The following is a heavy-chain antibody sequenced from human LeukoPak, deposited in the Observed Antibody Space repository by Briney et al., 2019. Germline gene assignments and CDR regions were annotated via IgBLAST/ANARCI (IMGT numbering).Heavy chain of an antibody. Sequence: GASVKVSCKASGYTFTSYYMHWVRQAPGQGLEWMGIINPSGGSTSYAQKLQGRVTMTTDTSTSTAYMELRSLRSDDTAVYYCAREHSSGRTFDYWGQGTLVTVSS. J-gene: IGHJ4*02. CDR2: INPSGGST. V-gene: IGHV1-46*01. D-gene: IGHD6-19*01. CDR1: GYTFTSYY. CDR3: AREHSSGRTFDY.